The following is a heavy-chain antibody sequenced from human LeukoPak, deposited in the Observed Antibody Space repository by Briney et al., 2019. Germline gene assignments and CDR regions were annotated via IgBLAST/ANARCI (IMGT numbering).Heavy chain of an antibody. Sequence: PGGSLRLSCAASGFTFSSYGMSWVRQAPGKGLEWVSAISGSGGSTYYADSVKGRFTISRDNSKNTLYLQMNSLRAEDTAVYYCAKAHGVSFVGVSKKTGEFDYWGQGTLVTVSS. CDR1: GFTFSSYG. CDR3: AKAHGVSFVGVSKKTGEFDY. V-gene: IGHV3-23*01. J-gene: IGHJ4*02. D-gene: IGHD1-26*01. CDR2: ISGSGGST.